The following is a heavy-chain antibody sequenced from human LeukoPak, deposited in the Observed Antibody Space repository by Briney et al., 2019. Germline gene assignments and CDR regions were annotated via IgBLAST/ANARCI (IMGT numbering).Heavy chain of an antibody. CDR1: GYSFTSYW. CDR3: ARLPGDYSNYRPPDDY. CDR2: IYPGDSDT. J-gene: IGHJ4*02. D-gene: IGHD4-11*01. Sequence: GESLKISCKGSGYSFTSYWIGWVRQMPGKGLEWMGIIYPGDSDTRYSPSFQGQVTISADKSISTAHLQWSSLKASDTAMYYCARLPGDYSNYRPPDDYWGQGTLVTVSS. V-gene: IGHV5-51*01.